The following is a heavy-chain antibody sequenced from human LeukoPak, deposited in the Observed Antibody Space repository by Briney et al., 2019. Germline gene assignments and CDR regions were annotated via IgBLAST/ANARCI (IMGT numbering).Heavy chain of an antibody. Sequence: ASVKVSCKASGYTFTSYDINWVRQATGQGLEWMGWMNPNSGNTGYAQKFQGRVTMTRNTSISTAYMELSSLRSEDTAVYYCASSSPMVRGVIKNWGQGTLVTVSS. V-gene: IGHV1-8*01. D-gene: IGHD3-10*01. CDR3: ASSSPMVRGVIKN. CDR2: MNPNSGNT. J-gene: IGHJ4*02. CDR1: GYTFTSYD.